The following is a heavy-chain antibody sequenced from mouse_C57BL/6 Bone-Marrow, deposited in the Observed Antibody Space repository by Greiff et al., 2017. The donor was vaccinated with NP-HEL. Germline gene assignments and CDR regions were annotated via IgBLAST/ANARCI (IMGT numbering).Heavy chain of an antibody. Sequence: QVHVKQPGTELVKPGASVKLSCQASGYTFTSFWSHWVKQRPGQGLEWMGNINPSNGGTNYNEKFKSKATLTVDKSSSAAYMQLIRLTSEDSAVYYCARRRWGGCAYGGQGTLVTVSA. J-gene: IGHJ3*01. CDR1: GYTFTSFW. CDR2: INPSNGGT. D-gene: IGHD4-1*01. V-gene: IGHV1-53*01. CDR3: ARRRWGGCAY.